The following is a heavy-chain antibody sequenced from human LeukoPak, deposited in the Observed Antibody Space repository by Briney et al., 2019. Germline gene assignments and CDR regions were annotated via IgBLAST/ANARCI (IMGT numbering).Heavy chain of an antibody. Sequence: PGGSLRLSCAASGFTFSSYGMHWFRQAPGKGLEWVAFIRYDGSNKYYADSVKGRFTISRDDSKNTLYLQMNSLRAEDTAVYYCARTEPLQPYYFDYWGQGTLVTVSS. V-gene: IGHV3-30*02. CDR2: IRYDGSNK. CDR1: GFTFSSYG. CDR3: ARTEPLQPYYFDY. D-gene: IGHD1-1*01. J-gene: IGHJ4*02.